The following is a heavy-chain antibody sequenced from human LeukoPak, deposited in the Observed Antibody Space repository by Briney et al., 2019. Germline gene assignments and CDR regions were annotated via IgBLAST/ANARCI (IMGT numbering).Heavy chain of an antibody. V-gene: IGHV4-59*01. CDR1: GGPISSYY. CDR3: ARLAGVIAVAD. CDR2: IYSSGYT. Sequence: PSETLSLTCTVSGGPISSYYWSWIRQPPGKGLEWIGYIYSSGYTNHNPSLKSRVTMSVDTSKSQFSLKLTSVTAADTAVYYCARLAGVIAVADWGQGTLVTVSS. D-gene: IGHD6-19*01. J-gene: IGHJ4*02.